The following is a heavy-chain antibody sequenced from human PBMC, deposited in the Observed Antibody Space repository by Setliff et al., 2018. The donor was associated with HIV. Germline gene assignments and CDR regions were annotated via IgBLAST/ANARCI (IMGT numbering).Heavy chain of an antibody. CDR1: GYPFTSYG. CDR2: ISPYNGDA. V-gene: IGHV1-18*01. J-gene: IGHJ4*02. D-gene: IGHD3-3*01. CDR3: ARMQAYYNFWRSTYYFDY. Sequence: ASVKVSCKASGYPFTSYGICWVRQAPGHGLEWMGYISPYNGDAYYAEKFQGRVTMTTDTSTTAVSMELTNLRSDDTAVYFCARMQAYYNFWRSTYYFDYWGQGIPVTVSS.